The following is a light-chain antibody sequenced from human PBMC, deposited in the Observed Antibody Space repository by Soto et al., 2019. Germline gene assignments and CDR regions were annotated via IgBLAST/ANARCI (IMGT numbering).Light chain of an antibody. CDR2: GAS. CDR3: QQYQNLWT. J-gene: IGKJ1*01. Sequence: ETVMTQSPATLSVSPGERATLSCRASQSVSSKLAWYQQKPGQAPRLLIYGASTRATGIPARFSGSGSGTEFTLTIGSLQSEDSAVYYCQQYQNLWTFGQGTKVDIK. V-gene: IGKV3-15*01. CDR1: QSVSSK.